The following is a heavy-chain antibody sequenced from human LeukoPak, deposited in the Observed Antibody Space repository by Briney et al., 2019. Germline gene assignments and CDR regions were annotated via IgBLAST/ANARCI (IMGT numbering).Heavy chain of an antibody. D-gene: IGHD2-2*01. CDR1: GFTFSSYW. J-gene: IGHJ3*02. CDR3: ASSDVVVPAAAAFDI. CDR2: IKQDGSEK. V-gene: IGHV3-7*01. Sequence: GGSLRLSCAASGFTFSSYWMSWVRQAPGKGLEWVANIKQDGSEKYYVDSVKGRFTISRDNAKNSLYLQMNSLRAEDTAVYYCASSDVVVPAAAAFDIWGQGTMVTVSS.